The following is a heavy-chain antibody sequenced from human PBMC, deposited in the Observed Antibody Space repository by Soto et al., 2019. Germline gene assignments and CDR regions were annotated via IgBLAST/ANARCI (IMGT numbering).Heavy chain of an antibody. Sequence: SETLSLTCAVSGGSISSGGYSWSWIRQPPGKGLEWIGYIFHSGSTYYNPSLKSRVTISVDRSKNQFSLKLSSVTAADTAVYYCARASTTVTTLDYWGQGTLVTVSS. CDR1: GGSISSGGYS. J-gene: IGHJ4*02. V-gene: IGHV4-30-2*01. CDR3: ARASTTVTTLDY. CDR2: IFHSGST. D-gene: IGHD4-17*01.